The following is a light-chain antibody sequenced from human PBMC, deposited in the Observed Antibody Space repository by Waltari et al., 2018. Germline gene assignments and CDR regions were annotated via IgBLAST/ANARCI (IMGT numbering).Light chain of an antibody. CDR1: QTVIDNF. Sequence: EIVLTQSPGTLSLSPGERATHSCGASQTVIDNFLNWYHQKPGHAPRLLIHGASGRATGIPDRFSGSGSGTDFTLTISRLEPEDFALYYCQQYDGVVLTFGGGTKVEI. CDR2: GAS. J-gene: IGKJ4*01. CDR3: QQYDGVVLT. V-gene: IGKV3-20*01.